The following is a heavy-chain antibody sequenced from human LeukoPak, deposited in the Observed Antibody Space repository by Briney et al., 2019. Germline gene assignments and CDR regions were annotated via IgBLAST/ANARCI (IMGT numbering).Heavy chain of an antibody. CDR2: IIPIFGTA. Sequence: GASVKVSCKASGGTFSSYAISWVRQAPGQGLEWMGGIIPIFGTANYAQKFQGRVTITTDESTSTAYMELSSLRSEDTAVYYCARGLVTLPTGYYYMDVWGKGTTVTVSS. D-gene: IGHD3-9*01. CDR3: ARGLVTLPTGYYYMDV. J-gene: IGHJ6*03. V-gene: IGHV1-69*05. CDR1: GGTFSSYA.